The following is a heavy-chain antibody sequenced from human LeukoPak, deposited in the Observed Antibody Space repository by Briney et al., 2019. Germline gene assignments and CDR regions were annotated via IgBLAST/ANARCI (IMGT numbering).Heavy chain of an antibody. CDR3: AEDSYNWNYALVDY. J-gene: IGHJ4*02. D-gene: IGHD1-7*01. CDR2: ISGSGGST. V-gene: IGHV3-23*01. Sequence: GGSLRLSCAASGFTFSSYAMSWVRQAPGKGLEWVSAISGSGGSTYYADSVKGRFTISRDNSKNTLYLQMNSLRAEDTAVYYCAEDSYNWNYALVDYWGQGTLVTVSS. CDR1: GFTFSSYA.